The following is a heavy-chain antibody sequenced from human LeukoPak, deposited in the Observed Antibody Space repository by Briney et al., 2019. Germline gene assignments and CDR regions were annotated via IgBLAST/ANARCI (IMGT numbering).Heavy chain of an antibody. CDR3: ARGSNYPYYMDV. J-gene: IGHJ6*03. V-gene: IGHV1-46*01. Sequence: ASATVSFKASGYTFTSYYMHWVRQAPGQGLEWMGIINPSGGSTSYAQNFQGRVTMTRDTSTSTVYMELSSLRYEDTAVYYCARGSNYPYYMDVWGKGTTVTVSS. D-gene: IGHD4-11*01. CDR2: INPSGGST. CDR1: GYTFTSYY.